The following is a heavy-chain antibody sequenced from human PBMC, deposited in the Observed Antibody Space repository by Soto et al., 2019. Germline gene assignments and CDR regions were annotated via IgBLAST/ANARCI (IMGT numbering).Heavy chain of an antibody. CDR1: GGTXSSYA. CDR2: IIPIFGTA. J-gene: IGHJ5*02. V-gene: IGHV1-69*13. D-gene: IGHD3-16*01. Sequence: GASVKVSCKASGGTXSSYAISWVRQAPGQGLEWMGGIIPIFGTANYAQKFQGRVTITADESTSTAYMELSSLRSEDTAVYYCARGSTQFGWFDPWGQGTLVTVSS. CDR3: ARGSTQFGWFDP.